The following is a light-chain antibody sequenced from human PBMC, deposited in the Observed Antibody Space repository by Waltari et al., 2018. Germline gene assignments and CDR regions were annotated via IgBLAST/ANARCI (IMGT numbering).Light chain of an antibody. CDR1: QGISSY. V-gene: IGKV1-13*02. Sequence: IQMSQSPSSLSASVGDRVTITCRASQGISSYLNWYQQKPGKAPKLLIYYANSLASGVPSRFSGSRSGTEFTLTISSLQPEDFATYYCQQGNSYPRTFGQGTKVEIK. J-gene: IGKJ1*01. CDR3: QQGNSYPRT. CDR2: YAN.